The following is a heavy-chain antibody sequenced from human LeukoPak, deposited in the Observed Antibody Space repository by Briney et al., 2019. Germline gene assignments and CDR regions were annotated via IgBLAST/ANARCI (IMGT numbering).Heavy chain of an antibody. CDR1: GGSISSGGYS. CDR3: ARDLVVVTASLSYYYYGMDV. CDR2: IYQSGST. D-gene: IGHD2-21*02. Sequence: PSETLSLTCAVSGGSISSGGYSWSWIRQPPGKGLEWIGYIYQSGSTNYNPSLKSRVTISVDTSKNQFSLKLSSVTAADTAVYYCARDLVVVTASLSYYYYGMDVWGQGTTVTVSS. J-gene: IGHJ6*02. V-gene: IGHV4-30-2*01.